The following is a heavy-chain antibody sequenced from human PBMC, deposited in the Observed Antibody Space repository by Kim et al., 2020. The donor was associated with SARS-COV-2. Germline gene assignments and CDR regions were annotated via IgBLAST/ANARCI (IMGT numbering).Heavy chain of an antibody. V-gene: IGHV5-51*01. CDR2: IYPRESDV. Sequence: ESLKISCHTSGSKVSTYWIGWLRQLPGKGLELMGVIYPRESDVRYSQSFQGLVTISADGSGAFVQWSALKVSDTAFYYCATGPGVLTNYYFDFWGQGTLVTVSS. CDR3: ATGPGVLTNYYFDF. CDR1: GSKVSTYW. J-gene: IGHJ4*02. D-gene: IGHD4-4*01.